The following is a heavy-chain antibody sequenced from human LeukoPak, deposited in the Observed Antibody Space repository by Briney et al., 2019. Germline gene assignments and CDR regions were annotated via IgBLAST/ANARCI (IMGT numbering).Heavy chain of an antibody. D-gene: IGHD3-3*01. J-gene: IGHJ4*02. CDR2: INPNSGGT. V-gene: IGHV1-2*02. Sequence: ASVKVSCKASGYTFTGYYMHWVRQAPGQGLEWMGWINPNSGGTNYAQKFQGRVTMTRDTSISTAYMELSRLRSDDMAVYYCARVQSYDFWSGYYTVDSWGQGTLVTVSS. CDR1: GYTFTGYY. CDR3: ARVQSYDFWSGYYTVDS.